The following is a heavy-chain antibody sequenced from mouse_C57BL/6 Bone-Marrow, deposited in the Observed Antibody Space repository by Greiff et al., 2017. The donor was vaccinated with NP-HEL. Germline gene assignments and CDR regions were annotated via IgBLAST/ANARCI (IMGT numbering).Heavy chain of an antibody. CDR1: GFTFTDYY. V-gene: IGHV7-3*01. Sequence: DVMLVESGGGLVQPGGSLSLSCAASGFTFTDYYMSWVRQPPGKALEWLGFIRNKANGYTTEYSASVKGRFTISRDNSQSILYLQMNALRAEDSATYYCARYHYYYGSSDYWGQGTTLTVSS. CDR3: ARYHYYYGSSDY. CDR2: IRNKANGYTT. J-gene: IGHJ2*01. D-gene: IGHD1-1*01.